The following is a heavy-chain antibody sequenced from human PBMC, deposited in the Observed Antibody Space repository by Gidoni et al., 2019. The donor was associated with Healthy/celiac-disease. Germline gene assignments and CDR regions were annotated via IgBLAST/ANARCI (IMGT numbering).Heavy chain of an antibody. V-gene: IGHV3-30-3*01. D-gene: IGHD6-13*01. Sequence: QVQLVESGGGVVQPGRSLSLSCPASGFTFRSYAMHWVRQAPGKGLEWVAVISYDGSNKYYADSVKGRFTISRDNSKNTLYLQMNSLRAEDTAVYYCARDRPGIAAAPFDYWGQGTLVTVSS. CDR2: ISYDGSNK. CDR1: GFTFRSYA. CDR3: ARDRPGIAAAPFDY. J-gene: IGHJ4*01.